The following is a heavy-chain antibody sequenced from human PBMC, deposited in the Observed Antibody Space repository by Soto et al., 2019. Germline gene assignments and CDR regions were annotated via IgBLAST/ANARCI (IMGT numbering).Heavy chain of an antibody. CDR1: GYSFTSYW. Sequence: GESLKISCKGSGYSFTSYWISWVRQMPGKGLEWMGRIDPSDSYTNYSPSFQGHVTISADKSISTAYLQSSSLKASDTAMYYCARQTYYYDSSGYCYWGQGTLVTVTS. CDR3: ARQTYYYDSSGYCY. D-gene: IGHD3-22*01. V-gene: IGHV5-10-1*01. J-gene: IGHJ4*02. CDR2: IDPSDSYT.